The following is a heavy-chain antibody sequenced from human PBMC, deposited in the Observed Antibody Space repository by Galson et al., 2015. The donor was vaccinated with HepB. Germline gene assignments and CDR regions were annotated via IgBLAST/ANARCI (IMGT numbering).Heavy chain of an antibody. CDR2: IWYDGSNK. V-gene: IGHV3-33*06. CDR3: AKDQFGGSYYFDY. CDR1: GFTFSSYG. D-gene: IGHD1-26*01. Sequence: SLRLSCAASGFTFSSYGIHWVRQAPGKGLEWVAVIWYDGSNKYYADSVKGRFTISRDNSKNTLYLQMNSLRAEDTAVYYCAKDQFGGSYYFDYWGQGTLVTVSS. J-gene: IGHJ4*02.